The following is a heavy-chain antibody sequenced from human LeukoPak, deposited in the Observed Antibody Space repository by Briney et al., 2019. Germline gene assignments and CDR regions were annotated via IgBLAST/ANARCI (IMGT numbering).Heavy chain of an antibody. Sequence: PSETLSLTCSVSSGSISGYSWNWIRQPPGKGPEWIGYMYYGGGTSYNPSLRSRVTISVDTSRNQFSLELTSATAADTAVYYCARGPRGGRSYYYYMDVWGKGTTVTVSS. V-gene: IGHV4-59*01. J-gene: IGHJ6*03. CDR3: ARGPRGGRSYYYYMDV. D-gene: IGHD1-1*01. CDR2: MYYGGGT. CDR1: SGSISGYS.